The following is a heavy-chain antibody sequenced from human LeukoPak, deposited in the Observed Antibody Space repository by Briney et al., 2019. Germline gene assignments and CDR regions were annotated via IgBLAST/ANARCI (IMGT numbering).Heavy chain of an antibody. CDR2: INWNGGSI. V-gene: IGHV3-20*01. CDR1: GFTFDDYG. D-gene: IGHD6-13*01. J-gene: IGHJ2*01. CDR3: ARRGIAAADGYFDL. Sequence: GGSLRLSCAASGFTFDDYGMSWVRQAPGKGLEWVSGINWNGGSIGYADSVKGRFTISRDNAKNSLYLQMNSLRAEDTALYHCARRGIAAADGYFDLWGRGTLVTVSS.